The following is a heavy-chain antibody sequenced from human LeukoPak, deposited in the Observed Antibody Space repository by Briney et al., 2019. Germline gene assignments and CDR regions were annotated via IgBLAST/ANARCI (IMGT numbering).Heavy chain of an antibody. CDR2: IKEDGSDK. Sequence: GSLRLSCLASGFTFSNSWMTWVRQAPGRGLEWVANIKEDGSDKQYVDSVRGRFTISRDNAKNSVSLQMNSLRAEDTAVYYCAREGYYDSSGFYPIDYWGQGTLVTVSS. J-gene: IGHJ4*02. D-gene: IGHD3-22*01. CDR1: GFTFSNSW. V-gene: IGHV3-7*01. CDR3: AREGYYDSSGFYPIDY.